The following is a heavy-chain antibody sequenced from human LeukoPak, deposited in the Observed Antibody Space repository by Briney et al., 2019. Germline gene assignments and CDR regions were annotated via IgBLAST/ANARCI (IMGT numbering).Heavy chain of an antibody. V-gene: IGHV3-49*04. CDR1: GFTFGDYA. CDR2: IRSKAYGGTT. CDR3: YSSGYSFDY. D-gene: IGHD3-22*01. Sequence: GRSLRLSCTASGFTFGDYAMSWVRQAPGKGLEWVGFIRSKAYGGTTEYAASVKSRSTISRDDSKSIVYLQMNSLKTEYTAVYYCYSSGYSFDYWGQGTLVTVSS. J-gene: IGHJ4*02.